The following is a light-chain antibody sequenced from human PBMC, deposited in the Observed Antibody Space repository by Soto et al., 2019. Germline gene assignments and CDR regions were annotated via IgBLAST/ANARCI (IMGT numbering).Light chain of an antibody. V-gene: IGLV2-14*01. J-gene: IGLJ1*01. CDR2: DVS. CDR3: SSYTTYCTYG. Sequence: QSVLTQPASVSGSPGQSITISCTGTSSDVGGYNYVSWYQEHPGKAPKLMIYDVSNRPSGVSNRFSGSKSGNTASLTISGLQADDESYYYCSSYTTYCTYGFGSGTSFAVL. CDR1: SSDVGGYNY.